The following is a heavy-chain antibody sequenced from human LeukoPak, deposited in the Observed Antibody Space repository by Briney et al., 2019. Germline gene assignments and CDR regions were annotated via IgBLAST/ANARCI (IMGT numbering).Heavy chain of an antibody. CDR3: ARGRWLVF. Sequence: GGSLRLSCAASGFTFSSYWMAWVRQAPGKGLEWVANIKHNGDDLNYVDSVKGRFTVSRDNAKNSLYLQMNSLRVEDTAVYYCARGRWLVFRGQGTLVTVSS. D-gene: IGHD6-19*01. CDR2: IKHNGDDL. J-gene: IGHJ4*02. CDR1: GFTFSSYW. V-gene: IGHV3-7*01.